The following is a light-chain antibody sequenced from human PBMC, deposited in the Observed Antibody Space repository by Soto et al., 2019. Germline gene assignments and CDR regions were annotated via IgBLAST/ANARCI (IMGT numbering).Light chain of an antibody. CDR2: DAS. J-gene: IGKJ1*01. V-gene: IGKV1-5*01. CDR3: QQYNSYSPK. Sequence: DIQMTQSPSTLSASVGDRVTITCRASQSISSWLAWYQQKPGKAPKLLIYDASRLESGVPSRFSGSGSGTEFTLTISSLQPDDFATYYCQQYNSYSPKFGQGTKVDIK. CDR1: QSISSW.